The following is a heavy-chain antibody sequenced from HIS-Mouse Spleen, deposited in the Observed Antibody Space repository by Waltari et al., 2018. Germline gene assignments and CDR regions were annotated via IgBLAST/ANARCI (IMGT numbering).Heavy chain of an antibody. Sequence: QLQLQESGPGLVKPSETLSLTCTVSGGSISSSSYYWGWIRQPPGKGLEWIGRIYYSWSTYYNPSRKSRVTISVDTSKNQFSLKLSSVTAADTAVYYCAREIPYSSSWYDWYFDLWGRGTLVTVSS. CDR2: IYYSWST. CDR3: AREIPYSSSWYDWYFDL. D-gene: IGHD6-13*01. J-gene: IGHJ2*01. V-gene: IGHV4-39*07. CDR1: GGSISSSSYY.